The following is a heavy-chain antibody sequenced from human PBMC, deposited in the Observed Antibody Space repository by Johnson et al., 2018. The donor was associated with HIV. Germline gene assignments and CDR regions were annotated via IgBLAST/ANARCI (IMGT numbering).Heavy chain of an antibody. J-gene: IGHJ3*02. CDR2: IYSGGST. CDR3: TTPGGTRGVFAFDI. V-gene: IGHV3-53*01. D-gene: IGHD4-23*01. Sequence: MLLVESGGGLIQPGGSLRLSCAASRFSVSSNYMTWVRQAPGKGLEWVSVIYSGGSTYYADSVKGRFTISRDKAKNTLHLQMNSLKTEDTAVYYCTTPGGTRGVFAFDIWGQGTMVTVSS. CDR1: RFSVSSNY.